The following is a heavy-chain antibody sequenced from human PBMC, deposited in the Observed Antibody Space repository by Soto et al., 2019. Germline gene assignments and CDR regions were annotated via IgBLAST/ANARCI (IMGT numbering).Heavy chain of an antibody. J-gene: IGHJ5*02. D-gene: IGHD1-26*01. CDR2: ISSSSSTI. CDR3: AREEGLLNWFDP. Sequence: EVQLVESGGGLVQPGGSRKPSCAASGLTLISYTMNWVRQAPGKGLGWVSYISSSSSTIYYADSVKGRFTISRDNAKNSLYLQMNSLRAEDTAVYYCAREEGLLNWFDPWGQGTLVTVSS. V-gene: IGHV3-48*01. CDR1: GLTLISYT.